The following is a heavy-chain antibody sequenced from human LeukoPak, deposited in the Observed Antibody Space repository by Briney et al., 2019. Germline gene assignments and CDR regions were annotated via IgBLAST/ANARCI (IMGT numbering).Heavy chain of an antibody. CDR1: GFTFSSYA. CDR3: VKEGHSSGYYYVDY. CDR2: ISDSGGST. V-gene: IGHV3-23*01. D-gene: IGHD3-22*01. J-gene: IGHJ4*02. Sequence: GGSLRLSCAASGFTFSSYAMSWVRQAPGKGLEWVSAISDSGGSTYYADSVKGRFTISRDNSKNTLYLQMNSLRAEDTAVYYCVKEGHSSGYYYVDYWGQGTLVTVSS.